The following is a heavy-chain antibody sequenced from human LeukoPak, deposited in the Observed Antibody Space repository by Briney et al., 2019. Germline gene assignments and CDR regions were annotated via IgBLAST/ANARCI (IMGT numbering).Heavy chain of an antibody. CDR1: GCTFSSYD. V-gene: IGHV3-13*01. J-gene: IGHJ4*02. CDR3: ARTASGYGLDY. Sequence: GGSLRLSCAASGCTFSSYDMHWVRQATGKGLEWVSAIGTAGDTYYPGSVKGRFTISRENAKNSLYLQMNSLRAGDTAVYYCARTASGYGLDYWGQGTLVTVSS. D-gene: IGHD5-12*01. CDR2: IGTAGDT.